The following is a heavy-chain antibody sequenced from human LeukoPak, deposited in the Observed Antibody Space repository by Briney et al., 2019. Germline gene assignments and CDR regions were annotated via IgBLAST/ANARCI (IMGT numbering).Heavy chain of an antibody. CDR2: IRYDGSNK. D-gene: IGHD6-13*01. J-gene: IGHJ4*02. CDR3: AREPTYTSTWYTSCDY. CDR1: GFTFSSYG. V-gene: IGHV3-30*02. Sequence: PGGSLRLSCAASGFTFSSYGMHWVRQAPGKGLEWVAFIRYDGSNKYYADSVKGRFTISRDNSKNTLYLQMNSLRAEDTAVYYCAREPTYTSTWYTSCDYWGQGILVTVSS.